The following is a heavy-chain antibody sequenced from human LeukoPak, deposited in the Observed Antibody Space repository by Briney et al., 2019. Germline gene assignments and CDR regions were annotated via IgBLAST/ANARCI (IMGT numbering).Heavy chain of an antibody. CDR1: GYTFTNYV. J-gene: IGHJ4*02. V-gene: IGHV1-18*01. CDR3: ARDLVVSYSSSWYGFDY. D-gene: IGHD6-13*01. Sequence: ASVKVSCKASGYTFTNYVISWVRQAPGQGLEWMGWISAYNGNTNYAQKFQGRVTMTTDTSTSTAYMELSSLRSEDTAVYYCARDLVVSYSSSWYGFDYWGQGTLVTVSS. CDR2: ISAYNGNT.